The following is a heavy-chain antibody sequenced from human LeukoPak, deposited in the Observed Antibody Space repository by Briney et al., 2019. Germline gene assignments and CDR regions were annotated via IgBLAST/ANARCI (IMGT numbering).Heavy chain of an antibody. D-gene: IGHD1-26*01. J-gene: IGHJ4*02. CDR2: IHPNTVVT. CDR1: GYTFTDYY. V-gene: IGHV1-2*02. CDR3: ARGTKDILGPVDY. Sequence: ASVKVSCKASGYTFTDYYIHWVRQAPRQGLEWMGWIHPNTVVTNFDQKFQVRVTLTRDTSISTAYMELSRLRSDDTALYYCARGTKDILGPVDYWGQGTLVTVS.